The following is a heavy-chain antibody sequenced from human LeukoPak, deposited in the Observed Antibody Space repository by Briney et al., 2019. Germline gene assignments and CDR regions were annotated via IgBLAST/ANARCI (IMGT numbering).Heavy chain of an antibody. CDR2: ISWNSGSI. CDR1: GFTFDDYG. CDR3: ARVVFGYYDSSGYYYYFDY. Sequence: PGGSLRLSCAASGFTFDDYGMSWVRQAPGKGLEWVSGISWNSGSIGYADSVKGRFTISRDNAKNSLYLQMNSLRAEDTALYYCARVVFGYYDSSGYYYYFDYWGQGTLVTVSS. V-gene: IGHV3-20*04. J-gene: IGHJ4*02. D-gene: IGHD3-22*01.